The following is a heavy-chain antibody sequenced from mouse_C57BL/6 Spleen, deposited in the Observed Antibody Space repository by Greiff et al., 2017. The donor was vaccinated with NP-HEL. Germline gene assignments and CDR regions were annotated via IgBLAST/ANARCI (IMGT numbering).Heavy chain of an antibody. V-gene: IGHV1-42*01. Sequence: VQLQQSGPELVKPGASVKISCKASGYSFTGYYMNWVKQSPEKSLEWIGEINPSTGGTTYNQKFKAKATLTVDKSSSTAYMQLKSLTSEDSAVYYCARTPYYGSTPFDYWGQGTTLTVSS. J-gene: IGHJ2*01. CDR1: GYSFTGYY. CDR2: INPSTGGT. D-gene: IGHD1-1*01. CDR3: ARTPYYGSTPFDY.